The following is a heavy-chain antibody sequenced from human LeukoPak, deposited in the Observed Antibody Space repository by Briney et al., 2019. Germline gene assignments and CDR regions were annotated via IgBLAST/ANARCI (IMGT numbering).Heavy chain of an antibody. V-gene: IGHV4-59*12. CDR2: IYYSGST. J-gene: IGHJ4*02. CDR3: ARDGRHGWFIAARWSYFDY. Sequence: PSETLSLTCTVSGGSISSYYWSWIRQPPGKGLEWIGYIYYSGSTNYNPSLKSRVTISVDTSKNQFSLQLNSVTPEDTAVYYCARDGRHGWFIAARWSYFDYWGQGTLVTVSS. D-gene: IGHD6-6*01. CDR1: GGSISSYY.